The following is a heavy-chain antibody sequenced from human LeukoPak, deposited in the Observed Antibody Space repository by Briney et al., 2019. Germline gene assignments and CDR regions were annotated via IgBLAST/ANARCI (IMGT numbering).Heavy chain of an antibody. CDR2: ISGSRDNS. V-gene: IGHV3-23*01. CDR3: AKDLWFGGSAFGS. J-gene: IGHJ5*01. CDR1: GFTFKNSA. Sequence: GGSLRLSCAASGFTFKNSAMSWVRQAPGRGLEWVSTISGSRDNSYYADSVKGRFTISRDFSQNTLYLEMNSLTADDTALYYCAKDLWFGGSAFGSWGQGTLVTVSS. D-gene: IGHD3-10*01.